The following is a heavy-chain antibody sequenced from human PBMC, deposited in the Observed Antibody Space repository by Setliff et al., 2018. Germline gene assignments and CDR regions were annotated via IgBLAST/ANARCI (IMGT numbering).Heavy chain of an antibody. V-gene: IGHV1-2*02. Sequence: ASVKVSCKASGYSFTDYYMHWVRQAPGQGLEWMGWMNPNTGGTTYAQAFQARITMTRNTSISTAYMELSSLRSEDTAVYYCARGAPGRYCSGGSCSYFDYWGQGILVTVSS. CDR3: ARGAPGRYCSGGSCSYFDY. CDR2: MNPNTGGT. J-gene: IGHJ4*02. D-gene: IGHD2-15*01. CDR1: GYSFTDYY.